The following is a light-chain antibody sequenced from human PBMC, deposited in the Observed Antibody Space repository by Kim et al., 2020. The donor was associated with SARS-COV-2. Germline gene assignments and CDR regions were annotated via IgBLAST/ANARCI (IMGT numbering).Light chain of an antibody. J-gene: IGKJ2*01. Sequence: SAYVGDRVTITCRASQDIRSDLGWYQQTPGKAPKRLIYAASTLQSGVPSRFSGSGSGTEFTLTITSLQPEDFATYYCLQHNNYPYTFGQGTKLEI. V-gene: IGKV1-17*01. CDR1: QDIRSD. CDR3: LQHNNYPYT. CDR2: AAS.